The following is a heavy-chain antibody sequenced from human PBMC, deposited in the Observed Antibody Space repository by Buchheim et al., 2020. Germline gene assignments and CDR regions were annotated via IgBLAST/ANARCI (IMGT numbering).Heavy chain of an antibody. CDR2: ITSSSSTI. CDR1: GFTFSSYS. J-gene: IGHJ4*02. D-gene: IGHD5-18*01. CDR3: ARGEGYGPYFDY. V-gene: IGHV3-48*02. Sequence: EVQLVESGGGLVQPGGSLRLSCAASGFTFSSYSMSWVRQAPGKGLEWISYITSSSSTIQSADSVKGRFTISRDNAKKSLYLQMSSLRDEDTAVYYCARGEGYGPYFDYWGQGSL.